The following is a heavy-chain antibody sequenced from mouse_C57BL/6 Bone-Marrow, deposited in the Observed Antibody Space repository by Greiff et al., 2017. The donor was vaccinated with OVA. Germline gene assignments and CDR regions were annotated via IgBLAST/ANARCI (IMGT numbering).Heavy chain of an antibody. D-gene: IGHD6-1*01. V-gene: IGHV1-19*01. CDR2: INPYNGGT. Sequence: VQLQQSGPVLVKPGASVKMSCKASGYTFTDYYMNWVKQSHGKSLEWIGVINPYNGGTSYNQKFKGKATLTVDKSSSTAYMELNSLTSEDSAVYYCARPLGAMDYWGQGTSVTVSS. J-gene: IGHJ4*01. CDR1: GYTFTDYY. CDR3: ARPLGAMDY.